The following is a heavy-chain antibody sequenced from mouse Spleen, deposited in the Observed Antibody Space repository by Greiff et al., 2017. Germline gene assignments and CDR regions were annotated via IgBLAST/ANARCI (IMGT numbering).Heavy chain of an antibody. CDR2: IWSDGST. D-gene: IGHD1-1*01. V-gene: IGHV2-6-1*01. CDR3: ARHFLFYSMDY. Sequence: VQLKESGPGLVAPSQSLSITCTISGFSLTNYGIHWVRQPPGKGLEWLVVIWSDGSTTYNAAHKSRLSISKDNSKSQVFLKMNSLQSDDTAIYYCARHFLFYSMDYWGQGTSVTVSS. CDR1: GFSLTNYG. J-gene: IGHJ4*01.